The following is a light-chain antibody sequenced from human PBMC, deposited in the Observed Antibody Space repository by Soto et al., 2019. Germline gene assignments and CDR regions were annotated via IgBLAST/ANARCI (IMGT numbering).Light chain of an antibody. J-gene: IGKJ1*01. V-gene: IGKV3-15*01. CDR2: GAS. Sequence: EIVMTQSPDTLSVSPGERATLSCRASQSISSNLAWYLQKVGQAPRLLIYGASTRAPGISARFSGSGSGTEFTLTISSLQSEDFGVYYCQQNKDWPGTFGQGTKV. CDR3: QQNKDWPGT. CDR1: QSISSN.